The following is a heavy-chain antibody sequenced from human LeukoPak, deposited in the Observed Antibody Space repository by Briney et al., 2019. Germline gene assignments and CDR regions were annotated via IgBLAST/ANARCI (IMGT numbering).Heavy chain of an antibody. Sequence: SETLSLTCTVSGGSISSSSYYWGWIRQPPGKGLEWIGSIYYSGSTYYNPSLKSRVTISVDTSKNQFSLKLSSVTAADTAVYYRARRGYSYEGFDYWGQGTLVTVSS. CDR1: GGSISSSSYY. CDR3: ARRGYSYEGFDY. V-gene: IGHV4-39*01. J-gene: IGHJ4*02. CDR2: IYYSGST. D-gene: IGHD5-18*01.